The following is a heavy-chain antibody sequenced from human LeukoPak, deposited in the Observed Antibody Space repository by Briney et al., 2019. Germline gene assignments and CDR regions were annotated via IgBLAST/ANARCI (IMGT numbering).Heavy chain of an antibody. Sequence: GGSLRLSCAASGFTFSSSAMSWVRQVPGKGLEWVSGISASGGSTYYADSVKGRFTISRDNSKNTLYLQMNSLRAEDTAVYYCAIYDFWSGYNYWGQGTLVTVSS. CDR1: GFTFSSSA. CDR2: ISASGGST. CDR3: AIYDFWSGYNY. J-gene: IGHJ4*02. V-gene: IGHV3-23*01. D-gene: IGHD3-3*01.